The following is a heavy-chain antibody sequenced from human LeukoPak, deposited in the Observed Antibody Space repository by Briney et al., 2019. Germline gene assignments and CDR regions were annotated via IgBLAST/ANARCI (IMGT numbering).Heavy chain of an antibody. D-gene: IGHD6-13*01. J-gene: IGHJ5*02. CDR1: GGSISSYY. CDR2: IYYSGST. CDR3: AGDNLSTYSSSWLNNWFDP. Sequence: PSETLSLTCTVSGGSISSYYWSWIRQPPGKGLEWIGYIYYSGSTNYNPSLKSRVTISVDTSKNQFSLKLSSVTAADTAVYYCAGDNLSTYSSSWLNNWFDPWGQGTLVTVSS. V-gene: IGHV4-59*01.